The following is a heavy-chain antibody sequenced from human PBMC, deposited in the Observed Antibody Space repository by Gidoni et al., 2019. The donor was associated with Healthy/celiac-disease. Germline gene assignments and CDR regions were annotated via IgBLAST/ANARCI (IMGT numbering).Heavy chain of an antibody. V-gene: IGHV4-34*01. CDR2: INHSGST. CDR1: GGSFSGYY. Sequence: QVQLQQWGAGLLKPSETLSLTCAVYGGSFSGYYWSWIRQPPGKGLEWIGEINHSGSTNYNPSLKSRVTISVDTSKNQFSLKLSSVTAADTAVYYCERGHYGDYWGQGTLVTVSS. J-gene: IGHJ4*02. CDR3: ERGHYGDY.